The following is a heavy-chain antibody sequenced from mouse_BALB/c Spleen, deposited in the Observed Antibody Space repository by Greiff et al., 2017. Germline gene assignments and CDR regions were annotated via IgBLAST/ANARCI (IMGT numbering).Heavy chain of an antibody. J-gene: IGHJ3*01. Sequence: LQQPGSELVRPGASVKLSCKASGYTFTSYWMHWVKQRPGQGLEWIGNIYPGSGSTNYDEKFKSKATLTVDTSSSTAYMQLSSLTSEDSAVYYCTRHGSSYGAYWGQGTLVTVSA. CDR3: TRHGSSYGAY. V-gene: IGHV1S22*01. CDR2: IYPGSGST. CDR1: GYTFTSYW. D-gene: IGHD1-1*01.